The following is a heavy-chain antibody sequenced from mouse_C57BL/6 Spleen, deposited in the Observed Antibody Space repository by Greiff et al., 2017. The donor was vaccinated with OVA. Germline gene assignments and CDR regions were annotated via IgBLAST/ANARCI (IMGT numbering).Heavy chain of an antibody. Sequence: DVQLQESGPGLVKPSQSLSLTCSVTGYSITSGYYWNWIRQFPGNKLEWMGYISYDGSNNSNPSLTNRISITRDTSKNQFFLKLNSVTTEDTATYYCAREDYSNYFSWFAYWGQGTLVTVSA. CDR2: ISYDGSN. D-gene: IGHD2-5*01. V-gene: IGHV3-6*01. J-gene: IGHJ3*01. CDR1: GYSITSGYY. CDR3: AREDYSNYFSWFAY.